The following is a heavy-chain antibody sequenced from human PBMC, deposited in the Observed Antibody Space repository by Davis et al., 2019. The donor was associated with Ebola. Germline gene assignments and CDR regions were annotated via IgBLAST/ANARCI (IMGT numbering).Heavy chain of an antibody. Sequence: GESLKISCAASGFNFSPYCMHWVRQAPGKGLEWVASVSGDGYTKYHMDSVRGRFTVSRDNAKNLVFLEMNSLRVDDTAVYFCAKDLNWNPFYSWGQGTRVVVSS. V-gene: IGHV3-7*03. D-gene: IGHD1-1*01. J-gene: IGHJ5*01. CDR2: VSGDGYTK. CDR3: AKDLNWNPFYS. CDR1: GFNFSPYC.